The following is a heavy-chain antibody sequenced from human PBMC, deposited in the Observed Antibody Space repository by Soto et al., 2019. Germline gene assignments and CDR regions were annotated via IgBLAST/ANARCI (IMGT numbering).Heavy chain of an antibody. CDR1: GFTVSSNY. J-gene: IGHJ4*02. CDR3: ASDGRATVATAYYSDS. V-gene: IGHV3-66*01. CDR2: IYSGGST. Sequence: EVQLVESGGGLVQPGGSLRLSCAASGFTVSSNYMSWVRQAPGKGLEWVSVIYSGGSTYYADSVKGRFTISRDNSKNTLYLQMNSLRAEDTAVYYCASDGRATVATAYYSDSRGQGTLVTVSS. D-gene: IGHD5-12*01.